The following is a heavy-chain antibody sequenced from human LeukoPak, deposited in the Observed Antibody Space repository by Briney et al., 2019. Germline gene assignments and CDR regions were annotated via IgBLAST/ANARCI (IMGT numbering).Heavy chain of an antibody. CDR3: ATTTRTGEGAFDI. Sequence: SETLSLTCTVSGGSISSSSYYWGWIRQPPGKGLEWIGSIYYSGSTYYNPSLKSRVTISVDTSKNQFSLKLSSVTAADTAVYYCATTTRTGEGAFDIWGQGTMVTVSS. D-gene: IGHD3-16*01. CDR2: IYYSGST. CDR1: GGSISSSSYY. V-gene: IGHV4-39*07. J-gene: IGHJ3*02.